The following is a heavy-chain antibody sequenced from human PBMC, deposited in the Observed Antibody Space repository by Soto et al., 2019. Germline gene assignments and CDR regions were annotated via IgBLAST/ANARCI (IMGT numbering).Heavy chain of an antibody. J-gene: IGHJ6*02. CDR3: ATRPVGGPYYYYGMDV. V-gene: IGHV1-24*01. D-gene: IGHD3-16*01. CDR1: GYTLTELS. CDR2: FDPEDGET. Sequence: QVQLVQSGAEVKKPGASVKVACKVSGYTLTELSMHWVRQAPGKGLEWMGGFDPEDGETIYAQKFQGRVTMTEDTSTDTDYMALRSLRSEDTAVYYCATRPVGGPYYYYGMDVWGQGTTVTVSS.